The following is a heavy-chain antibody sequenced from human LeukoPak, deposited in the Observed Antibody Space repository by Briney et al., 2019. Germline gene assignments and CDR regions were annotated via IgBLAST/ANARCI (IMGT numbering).Heavy chain of an antibody. CDR2: ISSSSSYI. CDR3: ARDPIVKVVVNKADAFDI. Sequence: PGGSLRLSCAASGFTFSSYSMNWVRQAPGKGLEWVSSISSSSSYIYYADSVKGRFTISRDNSKNTLYLQMNSLRAEDTAVYYCARDPIVKVVVNKADAFDIWGQGTMVTASS. CDR1: GFTFSSYS. J-gene: IGHJ3*02. D-gene: IGHD3-22*01. V-gene: IGHV3-21*01.